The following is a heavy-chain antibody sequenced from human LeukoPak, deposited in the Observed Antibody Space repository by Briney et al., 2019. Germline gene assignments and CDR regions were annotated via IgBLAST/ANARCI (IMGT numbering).Heavy chain of an antibody. D-gene: IGHD2-21*02. CDR1: GGSISSYY. Sequence: SETLSLTCTVSGGSISSYYWSWIRQPPGKGLEWIGYIYYSGSTNYNPSLKSRVTISVDTSKNQFSLKLSSVTAADTAVYYCARGPYCGGGCYTFDYWGQGTLVTVSS. J-gene: IGHJ4*02. V-gene: IGHV4-59*01. CDR2: IYYSGST. CDR3: ARGPYCGGGCYTFDY.